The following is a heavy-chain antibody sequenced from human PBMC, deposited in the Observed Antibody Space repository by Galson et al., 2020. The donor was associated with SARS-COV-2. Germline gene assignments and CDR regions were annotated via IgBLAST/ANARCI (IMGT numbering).Heavy chain of an antibody. Sequence: GQPLKISCAASGFTFIDYTMNWVRQAPGKGLEWVSSISSGRSPRTHIYYADSVKGRFTASRDNANSTLYLQLNSLRAEDTAVYFCARVRGSGAFYGMDVWGQGTTVTVSS. CDR2: ISSGRSPRTHI. CDR1: GFTFIDYT. J-gene: IGHJ6*02. CDR3: ARVRGSGAFYGMDV. D-gene: IGHD3-10*01. V-gene: IGHV3-21*01.